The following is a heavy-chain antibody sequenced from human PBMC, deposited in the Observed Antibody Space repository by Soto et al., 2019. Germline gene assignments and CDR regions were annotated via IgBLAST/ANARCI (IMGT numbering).Heavy chain of an antibody. CDR2: ISSSGGTT. D-gene: IGHD1-26*01. Sequence: EVQLLESGGGLVQPGGSLRLSCSASGFTFTIYAMSWVRQAPGKGLEWVSVISSSGGTTYYADSVKGRFTISRDNSKNTLYLQMNSLRPEDTAVYYCAKSGGHTIYFDYWGQGTLVTVSS. V-gene: IGHV3-23*01. CDR3: AKSGGHTIYFDY. CDR1: GFTFTIYA. J-gene: IGHJ4*02.